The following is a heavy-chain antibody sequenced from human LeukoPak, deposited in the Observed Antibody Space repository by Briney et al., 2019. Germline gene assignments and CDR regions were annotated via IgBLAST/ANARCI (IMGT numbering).Heavy chain of an antibody. J-gene: IGHJ3*02. Sequence: QPGRSLRLSCAASGFTFSSYGMHWVRQAPGKGLEWVAVIWYDGSNKYYADSVKGRFTISRDNSKNTLYLQMNSLRAEDTAVYYCAREYYYDSSSAFDIWGQGTMVTVSS. CDR3: AREYYYDSSSAFDI. CDR2: IWYDGSNK. CDR1: GFTFSSYG. V-gene: IGHV3-33*01. D-gene: IGHD3-22*01.